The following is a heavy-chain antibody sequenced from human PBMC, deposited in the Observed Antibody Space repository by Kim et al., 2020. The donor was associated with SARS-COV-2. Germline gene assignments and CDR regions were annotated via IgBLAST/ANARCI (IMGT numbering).Heavy chain of an antibody. V-gene: IGHV3-9*01. CDR2: ISWNSGSI. Sequence: GGSLRLSCAASGFTFGDYAMHWVRQAPGKGLEWVSGISWNSGSIGYADSVKGRFTISRDNAKNSLYLQMNSLRAEDTALYYCAKDIFAGVSTGENYYYGMYVWGQGTTVTVSS. CDR1: GFTFGDYA. CDR3: AKDIFAGVSTGENYYYGMYV. J-gene: IGHJ6*02. D-gene: IGHD7-27*01.